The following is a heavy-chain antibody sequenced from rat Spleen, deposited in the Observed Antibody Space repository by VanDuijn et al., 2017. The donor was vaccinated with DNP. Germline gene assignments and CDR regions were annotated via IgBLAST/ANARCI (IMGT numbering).Heavy chain of an antibody. V-gene: IGHV5-19*01. J-gene: IGHJ3*01. CDR3: ATSSYFGYDYGFAY. Sequence: EVQVLESGGGLVQPGNSLKLSCATSGFTFSSAWMYWFRQFPEKGLEWVASISSSGGSTYHPDSVKGRFTISRDNAKNTLYLQMDSLRSEDTATYYCATSSYFGYDYGFAYWGQGTLVTVSS. CDR1: GFTFSSAW. D-gene: IGHD1-7*01. CDR2: ISSSGGST.